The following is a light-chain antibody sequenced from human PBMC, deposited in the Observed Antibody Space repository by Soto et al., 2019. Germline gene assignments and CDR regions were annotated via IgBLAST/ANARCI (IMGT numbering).Light chain of an antibody. Sequence: ETILTQSPATLSLSPGEGATLSCRASQSVGSSLAWYQQKPGQPPRLLIYAASIRATGIPARFSGSGSGTDFTLTISSLDPEYFAIYYCQQRSNWPGAFGQGTKLEIK. V-gene: IGKV3-11*01. CDR1: QSVGSS. J-gene: IGKJ2*01. CDR2: AAS. CDR3: QQRSNWPGA.